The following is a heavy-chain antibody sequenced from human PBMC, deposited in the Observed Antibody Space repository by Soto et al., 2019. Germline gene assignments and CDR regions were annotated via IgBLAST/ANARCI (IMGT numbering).Heavy chain of an antibody. CDR2: IDPSDSYS. D-gene: IGHD3-10*01. Sequence: EVQLVQSGAEVKKPGESLRISCKGSGYTFSNDWIAWVRQMPGKGLEWMGRIDPSDSYSNYSPSFQGHVTLSADKSISTAYLQWSSLKASDTAMYYCARLYSYGSGSYVDGWGQGTLVTVSS. V-gene: IGHV5-10-1*03. CDR3: ARLYSYGSGSYVDG. CDR1: GYTFSNDW. J-gene: IGHJ4*02.